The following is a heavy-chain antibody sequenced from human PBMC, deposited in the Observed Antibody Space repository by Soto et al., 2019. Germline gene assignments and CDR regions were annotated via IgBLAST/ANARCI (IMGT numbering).Heavy chain of an antibody. V-gene: IGHV3-30*04. CDR3: ARVLPVLPSSMPGCFDY. Sequence: WWSLGLCCVASGVSVSTYAMHVVLQAPGKGLAWVAVISFDGRNKFYADSVKGRFTISRDNSKNTVFLQMNSLRTEDTGVYYCARVLPVLPSSMPGCFDYWGQGALVTVSS. D-gene: IGHD2-2*01. CDR1: GVSVSTYA. J-gene: IGHJ4*02. CDR2: ISFDGRNK.